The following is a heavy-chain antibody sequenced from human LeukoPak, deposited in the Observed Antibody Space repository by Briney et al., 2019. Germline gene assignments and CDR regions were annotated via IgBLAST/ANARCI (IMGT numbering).Heavy chain of an antibody. V-gene: IGHV3-30*18. CDR3: ANSLYFDGRGYQIDY. J-gene: IGHJ4*02. CDR1: GFSFRNYG. Sequence: GGSLRLSCAASGFSFRNYGTHWVRQAPGKGLEWVAVISDDGSDKYYADSVKGRLTISRDNSKNTLYLQMNSLRAEDTAVYYCANSLYFDGRGYQIDYWGQGTLVTVSS. CDR2: ISDDGSDK. D-gene: IGHD3-22*01.